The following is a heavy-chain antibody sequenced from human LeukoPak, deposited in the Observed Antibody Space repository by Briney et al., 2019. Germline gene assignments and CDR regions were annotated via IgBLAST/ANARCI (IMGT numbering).Heavy chain of an antibody. CDR1: GYTFTSYG. D-gene: IGHD2-2*01. CDR2: ISAYNGNT. V-gene: IGHV1-18*01. Sequence: ASVKVSCKASGYTFTSYGISWVRQAPGQGLEWMGWISAYNGNTNYAQKLQGRVTMTTDTSTSTAYMELRSLRSDDTAVYYCASLNQAGPTQSFSSSTSPWGQGTLVTVSS. J-gene: IGHJ5*02. CDR3: ASLNQAGPTQSFSSSTSP.